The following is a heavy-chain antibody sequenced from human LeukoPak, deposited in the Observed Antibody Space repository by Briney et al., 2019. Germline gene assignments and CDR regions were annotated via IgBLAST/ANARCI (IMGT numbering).Heavy chain of an antibody. Sequence: NPGGSLRLSCAASGFTFSSYSMNWVRQAPGKGLEWVSSISSSSYIYYADSVKGRFTISRDNAKNSLYLQMNSLRAEDTAVYYCARVGYYYGSGSYYNVLDFDYWGQGTLVTVSS. CDR1: GFTFSSYS. CDR2: ISSSSYI. D-gene: IGHD3-10*01. CDR3: ARVGYYYGSGSYYNVLDFDY. J-gene: IGHJ4*02. V-gene: IGHV3-21*01.